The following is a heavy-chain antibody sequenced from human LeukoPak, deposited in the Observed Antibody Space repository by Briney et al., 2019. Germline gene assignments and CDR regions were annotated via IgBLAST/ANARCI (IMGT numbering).Heavy chain of an antibody. CDR3: AGGEEEYYFDY. J-gene: IGHJ4*02. CDR1: GGSISSYY. V-gene: IGHV4-59*01. D-gene: IGHD3-16*01. CDR2: IYYSGST. Sequence: SETLSLTCTVSGGSISSYYWSWIRQPPGKGLEWIGYIYYSGSTNYNPSLKSRVTISVDTSKNQFSLKLSSVTAADTAVYYCAGGEEEYYFDYWGQGTLVTVSS.